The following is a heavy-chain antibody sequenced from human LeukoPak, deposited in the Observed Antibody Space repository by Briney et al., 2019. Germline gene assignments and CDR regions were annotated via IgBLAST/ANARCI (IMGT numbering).Heavy chain of an antibody. D-gene: IGHD3-22*01. J-gene: IGHJ4*02. CDR3: AKRGVVIRVILVGFHKEAYYFDS. CDR2: TSGSGGRT. V-gene: IGHV3-23*01. CDR1: GITLSNYG. Sequence: GGSLRLSCAVSGITLSNYGMSWVRQAPGKGLEWVAGTSGSGGRTDYADSVKGRFTISRDNSKNTLYLQMKSLRAEDTAVYFCAKRGVVIRVILVGFHKEAYYFDSWGQGALVTVSS.